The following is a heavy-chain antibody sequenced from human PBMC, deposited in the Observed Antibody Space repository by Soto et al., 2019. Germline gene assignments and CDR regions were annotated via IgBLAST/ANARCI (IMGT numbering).Heavy chain of an antibody. J-gene: IGHJ4*02. V-gene: IGHV3-30-3*01. CDR1: GFTFSSYA. Sequence: HPGGSLRLSCAASGFTFSSYAMHWVRQAPGKGLEWVAVISYDGSNKYYADSVKGRFTISRDNSKNTLYLQMNSLRAEDTAVYYCARGLYDILTGSDYWGQGTLVTVSS. D-gene: IGHD3-9*01. CDR2: ISYDGSNK. CDR3: ARGLYDILTGSDY.